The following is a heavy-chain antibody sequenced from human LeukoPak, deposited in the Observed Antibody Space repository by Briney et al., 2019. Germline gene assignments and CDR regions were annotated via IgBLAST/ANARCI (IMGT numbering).Heavy chain of an antibody. CDR3: AELGITMIGGV. V-gene: IGHV3-48*04. J-gene: IGHJ6*04. CDR1: GFTFSSYW. CDR2: ISSSGSTI. D-gene: IGHD3-10*02. Sequence: GGSLRLSCVAPGFTFSSYWMSWVRQAPGKGLEWVSYISSSGSTIYYADSVKGRFTISRDNAKNSLYLQMNSLRAEDTAVYYCAELGITMIGGVWGKGTTVTISS.